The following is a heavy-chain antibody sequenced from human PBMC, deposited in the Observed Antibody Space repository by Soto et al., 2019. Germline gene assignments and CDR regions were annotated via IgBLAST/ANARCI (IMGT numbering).Heavy chain of an antibody. CDR1: GFIFTDYS. CDR3: ARDPQRRDGYNFDS. D-gene: IGHD5-12*01. CDR2: ITTGGETT. V-gene: IGHV3-11*01. Sequence: GGSLRFSCVASGFIFTDYSMAWIRQAPGKGLEWVSYITTGGETTLYADSVKGRFTISRDNAKKALSLEMNSLRVDDTAVYYCARDPQRRDGYNFDSWGPGTLVTVS. J-gene: IGHJ4*02.